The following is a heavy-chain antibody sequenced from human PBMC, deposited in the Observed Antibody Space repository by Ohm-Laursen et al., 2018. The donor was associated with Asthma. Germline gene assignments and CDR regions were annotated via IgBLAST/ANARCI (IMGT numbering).Heavy chain of an antibody. Sequence: SSVKVSCKASGGTFSSYAISWVRQAPGQGLEWMGRINPNSGGTNYAQKFQGRVTMTRDTSVSTAYMELSRLRSDDTAVYYCATHSGWWFAYWAQGTLVTVSS. CDR2: INPNSGGT. J-gene: IGHJ4*02. D-gene: IGHD6-19*01. CDR3: ATHSGWWFAY. CDR1: GGTFSSYA. V-gene: IGHV1-2*06.